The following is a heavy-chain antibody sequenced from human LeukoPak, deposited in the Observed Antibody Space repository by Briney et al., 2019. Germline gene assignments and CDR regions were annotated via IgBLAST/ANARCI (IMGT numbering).Heavy chain of an antibody. Sequence: PSGTLSLTCAVSGDSISNSNWWSWVRQPPGQGLEWIGEIYHSGSTNYNPSLKSRFTISVDKSKNHFSLKLSSVTAADTAVYYCASYSNYVGVYYYGMDVWGQGTTVTVSS. V-gene: IGHV4-4*02. D-gene: IGHD4-11*01. CDR2: IYHSGST. CDR1: GDSISNSNW. J-gene: IGHJ6*02. CDR3: ASYSNYVGVYYYGMDV.